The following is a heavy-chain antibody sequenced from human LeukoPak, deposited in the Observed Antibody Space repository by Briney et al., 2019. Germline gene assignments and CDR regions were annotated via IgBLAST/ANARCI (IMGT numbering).Heavy chain of an antibody. J-gene: IGHJ3*01. V-gene: IGHV4-39*07. CDR1: GGSSSSSYSY. CDR2: IYYSGSI. D-gene: IGHD3-10*01. Sequence: SETLSLTCTVSGGSSSSSYSYWGWIRQPPGKGLEWIGNIYYSGSIYYNPSLKSRVTISVDTSKNHFSLKLNSVTAADTAVYYCAKPSNYYGSATDAFDFWGQGTMVTVSS. CDR3: AKPSNYYGSATDAFDF.